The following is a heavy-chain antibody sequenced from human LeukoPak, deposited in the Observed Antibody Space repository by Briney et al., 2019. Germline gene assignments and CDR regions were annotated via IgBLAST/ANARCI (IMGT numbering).Heavy chain of an antibody. D-gene: IGHD5-18*01. CDR2: INGDASST. CDR3: ARARGNTYGYFEY. V-gene: IGHV3-74*01. Sequence: GGSLRLSCAASGLTLSGYWMHWVRQAPGKGLVWVSRINGDASSTSYADSVKGRFTISRDNAKSTLYLQMHSLRVEDTAVYYCARARGNTYGYFEYWGQGILVTVSS. J-gene: IGHJ4*02. CDR1: GLTLSGYW.